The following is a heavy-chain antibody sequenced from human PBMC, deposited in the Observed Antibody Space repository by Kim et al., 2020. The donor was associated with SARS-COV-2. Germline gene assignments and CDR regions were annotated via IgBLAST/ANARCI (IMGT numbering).Heavy chain of an antibody. CDR2: IYYSGST. Sequence: SETLSLTCTVSGGSISSGGYYWSWIRQHPGKGLEWIGYIYYSGSTYYNPSLKSRVTISVDTSKNQFSLKLSSVTAADTAVYYCARVGSGDRSYWYFDLWGRGTLVTVSS. CDR1: GGSISSGGYY. V-gene: IGHV4-31*03. J-gene: IGHJ2*01. D-gene: IGHD4-17*01. CDR3: ARVGSGDRSYWYFDL.